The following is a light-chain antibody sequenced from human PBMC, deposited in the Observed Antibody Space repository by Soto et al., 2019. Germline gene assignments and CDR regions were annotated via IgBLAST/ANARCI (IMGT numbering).Light chain of an antibody. V-gene: IGLV1-40*01. CDR3: QSYDSSLSGLYV. CDR1: SSNIGGGYD. J-gene: IGLJ1*01. Sequence: QAVVTQPPSVSGVPGQRVTISCTGSSSNIGGGYDVHWYRQLPRTAPKLLIYGNNNRPSGVPDRFSASRSGSSASLAITGLQAEDEADYYCQSYDSSLSGLYVFGTGTKVTVL. CDR2: GNN.